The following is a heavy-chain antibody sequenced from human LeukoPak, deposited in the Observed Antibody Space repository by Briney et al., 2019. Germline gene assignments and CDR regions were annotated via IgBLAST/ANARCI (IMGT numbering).Heavy chain of an antibody. CDR2: ISSSSSYI. V-gene: IGHV3-21*01. CDR3: ARDHGAARRGDY. J-gene: IGHJ4*02. D-gene: IGHD6-6*01. CDR1: GFAFSSYS. Sequence: GGSLRLSCAASGFAFSSYSMNWVRQAPGKGLEWVSSISSSSSYIYYADSVKGRFTISRDNAKNSLYLQMNSLRAEDTAVYYCARDHGAARRGDYWGQGTLVTVSS.